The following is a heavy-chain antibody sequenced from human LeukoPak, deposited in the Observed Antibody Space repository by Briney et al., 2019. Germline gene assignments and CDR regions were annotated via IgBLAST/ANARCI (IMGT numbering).Heavy chain of an antibody. CDR1: GGSISSYY. J-gene: IGHJ3*02. D-gene: IGHD3-10*01. CDR2: IYYSGST. Sequence: SETLSLTCTVSGGSISSYYWSWIRQPPGKGLEWIGYIYYSGSTNYNPSLKSRVTISVDTSKNQFSLKLSSVTAADTAVYYCAREGTMVRGVIYYQISPLRAFDIWGQGTMVTVSS. CDR3: AREGTMVRGVIYYQISPLRAFDI. V-gene: IGHV4-59*12.